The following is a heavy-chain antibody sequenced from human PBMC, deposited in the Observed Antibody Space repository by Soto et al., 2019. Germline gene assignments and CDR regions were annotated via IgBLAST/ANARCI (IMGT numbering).Heavy chain of an antibody. D-gene: IGHD4-17*01. CDR1: GYTFTGYY. Sequence: ASVKVSCKAAGYTFTGYYMHWVRQAPGQGLEWMGWINPNSGGTNYAQKFQGRVTMTGDTSINTAYMDLSRLRSADTAVYYCARAVSNLLYYFDFWGQGTPVTLSS. J-gene: IGHJ4*02. CDR3: ARAVSNLLYYFDF. CDR2: INPNSGGT. V-gene: IGHV1-2*02.